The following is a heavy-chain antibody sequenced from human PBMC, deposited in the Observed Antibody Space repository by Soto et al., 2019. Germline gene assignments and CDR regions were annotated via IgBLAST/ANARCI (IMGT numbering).Heavy chain of an antibody. D-gene: IGHD2-21*02. V-gene: IGHV1-69*13. CDR1: GGTFNKFA. Sequence: ASVKVSCKASGGTFNKFAFSWVRQAPGQGFEWMGGIIPVFRSANYAQRFRGRITITADEYTSTVYLYLNDLRSDDTAVYYCARRYCASDNCPLFYYFVDLWGLGTTVTVSS. J-gene: IGHJ6*02. CDR2: IIPVFRSA. CDR3: ARRYCASDNCPLFYYFVDL.